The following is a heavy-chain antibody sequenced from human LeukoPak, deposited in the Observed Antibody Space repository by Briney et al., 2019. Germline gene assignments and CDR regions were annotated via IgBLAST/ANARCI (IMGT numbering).Heavy chain of an antibody. J-gene: IGHJ4*02. D-gene: IGHD3-16*02. CDR3: ARRGQAGYLY. CDR2: IDHSGST. V-gene: IGHV4-31*03. CDR1: GGSISSGSYY. Sequence: SQTLSLTCTVSGGSISSGSYYWSWIRQPPGKGLEWIGEIDHSGSTNYKPSLKSRVTISVDTSQNQFSLNLYSVTAADTAVYYCARRGQAGYLYWGQGTLVTVSS.